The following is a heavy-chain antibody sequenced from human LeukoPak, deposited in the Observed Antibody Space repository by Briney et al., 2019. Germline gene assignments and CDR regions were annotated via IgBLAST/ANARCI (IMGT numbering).Heavy chain of an antibody. J-gene: IGHJ4*02. V-gene: IGHV4-39*01. CDR2: IYYSGST. CDR3: VGYYDSSGHYFDY. Sequence: SETLSLTCTVSGGSISSSSYYWGWIRQPPGKGLEWIGSIYYSGSTYYNPSLKSRVTISVDTSKNQFPLKLSSVTAADTAVYYCVGYYDSSGHYFDYWGQGTLVTVSS. CDR1: GGSISSSSYY. D-gene: IGHD3-22*01.